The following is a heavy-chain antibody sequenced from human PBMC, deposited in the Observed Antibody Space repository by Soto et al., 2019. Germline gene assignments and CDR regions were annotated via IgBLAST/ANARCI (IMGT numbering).Heavy chain of an antibody. CDR2: IYYSGST. J-gene: IGHJ4*02. V-gene: IGHV4-59*01. Sequence: PSETLSLTCTVSGGSISSYYWSWIRQPPGKGLEWIGYIYYSGSTNYNPSLKSRVTISVDTSKNQFSLKLSSVTAADTAVYYCACRYCTSTSCSFDYWGKGTLVTVSS. CDR3: ACRYCTSTSCSFDY. CDR1: GGSISSYY. D-gene: IGHD2-2*01.